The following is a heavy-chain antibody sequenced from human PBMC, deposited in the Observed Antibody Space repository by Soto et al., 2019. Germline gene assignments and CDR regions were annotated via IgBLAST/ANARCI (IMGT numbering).Heavy chain of an antibody. D-gene: IGHD3-3*01. V-gene: IGHV1-69*13. CDR2: IIPIFGTA. CDR3: ARVGTIFGVVNAWFDP. CDR1: GGTXISYA. Sequence: SXKVSFKAAGGTXISYAISWVRQAPGQGLEWMGGIIPIFGTANYAQKFKGRVTITADESTSTAYMELSSLRSEETAVYYCARVGTIFGVVNAWFDPWGQGTLGTVS. J-gene: IGHJ5*02.